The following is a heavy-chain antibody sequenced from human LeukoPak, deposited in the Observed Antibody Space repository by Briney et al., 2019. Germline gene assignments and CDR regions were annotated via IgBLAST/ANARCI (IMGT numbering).Heavy chain of an antibody. J-gene: IGHJ5*02. Sequence: ASVKVSCKASGYTFTSYGISWVRQAPGQGLEWMGWINPNSGGTNYAQKFQGRVTMTRDTSISTAYMELSRLRSDDTAVYYCAREDGPYGSGSYYNPLAYNWFDPWGQGTLVTVSS. CDR3: AREDGPYGSGSYYNPLAYNWFDP. CDR2: INPNSGGT. D-gene: IGHD3-10*01. V-gene: IGHV1-2*02. CDR1: GYTFTSYG.